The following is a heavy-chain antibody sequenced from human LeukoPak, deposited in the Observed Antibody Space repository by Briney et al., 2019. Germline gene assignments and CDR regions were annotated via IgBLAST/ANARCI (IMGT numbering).Heavy chain of an antibody. J-gene: IGHJ4*02. CDR1: GYTFTSYA. CDR2: INAGNGNT. CDR3: ARSPTVLRYFDWLSPLGY. Sequence: ASVKVCCKASGYTFTSYAMHWGRQAPGQRLEWMGWINAGNGNTKYSQKFQGRVTITRDTSASTAYMELSSLRSEDTAVYYCARSPTVLRYFDWLSPLGYWGQGTLVTVSS. V-gene: IGHV1-3*01. D-gene: IGHD3-9*01.